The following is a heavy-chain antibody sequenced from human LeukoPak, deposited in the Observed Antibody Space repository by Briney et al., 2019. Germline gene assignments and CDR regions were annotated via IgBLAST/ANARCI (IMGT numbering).Heavy chain of an antibody. D-gene: IGHD2-2*01. CDR2: MNDDGTIT. J-gene: IGHJ3*02. Sequence: GGSLRLSCAASGFTFSSYWMHWFRQAPGKGLVWVSRMNDDGTITTYADSVKGRFTISRDNAKNRLYLQMNSVRVEDTAVYYCARSVPGNAFDIWGQGTMVTVSS. CDR3: ARSVPGNAFDI. CDR1: GFTFSSYW. V-gene: IGHV3-74*01.